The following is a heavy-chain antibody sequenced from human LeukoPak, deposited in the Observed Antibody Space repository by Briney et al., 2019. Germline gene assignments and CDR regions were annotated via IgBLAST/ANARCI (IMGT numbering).Heavy chain of an antibody. CDR3: ARARTPTGYCSSTSCYTFGMDV. D-gene: IGHD2-2*02. V-gene: IGHV3-33*01. Sequence: PGESLLLSCSASGFTFSSYRMPSVRQAPGKGREWVAVIWYDGSNEYYADSVKGQFTSSSDNSKHPLDLQINILRADDTAVYYCARARTPTGYCSSTSCYTFGMDVWGQGTTVTVSS. J-gene: IGHJ6*02. CDR1: GFTFSSYR. CDR2: IWYDGSNE.